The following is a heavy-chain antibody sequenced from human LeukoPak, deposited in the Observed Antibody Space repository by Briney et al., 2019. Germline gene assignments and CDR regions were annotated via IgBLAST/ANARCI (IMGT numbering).Heavy chain of an antibody. J-gene: IGHJ4*02. CDR3: ASYSYYYDSSGYFDY. CDR1: GGSISSHY. V-gene: IGHV4-59*11. Sequence: SETLSLTCTVSGGSISSHYWSWIRQPLGKGLEWIGYIYYSGSTNYNPSLKSRVTISVDTSKNQFSLKLSSVTAADTAVYYCASYSYYYDSSGYFDYWGQGTLVTVSS. D-gene: IGHD3-22*01. CDR2: IYYSGST.